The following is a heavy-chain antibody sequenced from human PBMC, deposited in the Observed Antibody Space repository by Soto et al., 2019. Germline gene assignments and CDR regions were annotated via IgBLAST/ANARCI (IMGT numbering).Heavy chain of an antibody. CDR3: ASSIVVVPAAIFYYYGMDV. CDR1: GGTFSSYA. CDR2: IIPIFGTA. J-gene: IGHJ6*02. Sequence: SVKVSCKASGGTFSSYAVSCVRQAPGQGLEWMGGIIPIFGTANYAQKFQGRVTITADKSTSTAYMELSSLRSEDTAVYYCASSIVVVPAAIFYYYGMDVWGQGTTVTVSS. D-gene: IGHD2-2*02. V-gene: IGHV1-69*06.